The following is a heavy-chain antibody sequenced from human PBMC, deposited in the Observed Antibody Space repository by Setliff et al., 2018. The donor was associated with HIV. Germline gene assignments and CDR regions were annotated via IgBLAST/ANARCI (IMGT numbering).Heavy chain of an antibody. Sequence: ASVKVSCKASGYTFTGYYMHWVRQAPGQGLEWMEWINPNSGGTNYAQKFQGWVTMTRDTSISTAYMELSRLRSDDTAVYYCARGRYYYDSSGYYPLDYWGQGTLVTVSS. CDR1: GYTFTGYY. V-gene: IGHV1-2*04. J-gene: IGHJ4*02. CDR2: INPNSGGT. CDR3: ARGRYYYDSSGYYPLDY. D-gene: IGHD3-22*01.